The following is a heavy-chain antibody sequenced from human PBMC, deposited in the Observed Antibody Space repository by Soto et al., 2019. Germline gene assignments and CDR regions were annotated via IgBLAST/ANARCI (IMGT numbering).Heavy chain of an antibody. J-gene: IGHJ6*02. D-gene: IGHD1-7*01. V-gene: IGHV3-53*01. CDR1: GFTVSSNY. CDR2: IYSGGST. Sequence: GGSLRLSCAASGFTVSSNYMSWFRQAPGKGLEWVSVIYSGGSTYYADSVKGRFTISRDNSKNTLYLQMNSLRAEDTAVYYCARGGPRTRGITGTNYLFHSYSYGMDVWGQGTTVTAP. CDR3: ARGGPRTRGITGTNYLFHSYSYGMDV.